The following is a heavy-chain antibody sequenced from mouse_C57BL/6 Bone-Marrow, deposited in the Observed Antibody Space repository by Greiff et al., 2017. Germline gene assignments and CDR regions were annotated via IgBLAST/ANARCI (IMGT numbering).Heavy chain of an antibody. Sequence: VHVKQSGPELVKPGASVKISCKASGYTFTDYYMNWVKQSHGKSLEWIGDINPNNGGTSYNQKFKGKATLTVDKSSSTAYMELRSLTSEDSAVYYCAASYAMDYWGQGTSVTVSS. V-gene: IGHV1-26*01. CDR2: INPNNGGT. CDR1: GYTFTDYY. J-gene: IGHJ4*01. CDR3: AASYAMDY.